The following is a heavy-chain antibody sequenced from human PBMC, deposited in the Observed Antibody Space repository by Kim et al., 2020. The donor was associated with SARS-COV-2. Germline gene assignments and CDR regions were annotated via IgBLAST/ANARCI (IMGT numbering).Heavy chain of an antibody. J-gene: IGHJ5*02. D-gene: IGHD3-16*01. CDR3: ARRVMLRQIFYNWFDP. V-gene: IGHV5-51*01. CDR1: GYDFSGYW. Sequence: GESLKISCKASGYDFSGYWIGWVRQMPGKGLEWMGMIYPGDSDTRYSPSFQGQVTMSVDKSINTAYLQWRSLKASDTAIYYCARRVMLRQIFYNWFDPWGQGTLVTVSS. CDR2: IYPGDSDT.